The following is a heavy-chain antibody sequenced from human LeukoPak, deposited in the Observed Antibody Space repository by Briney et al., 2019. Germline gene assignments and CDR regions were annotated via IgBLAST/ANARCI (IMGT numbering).Heavy chain of an antibody. J-gene: IGHJ4*02. D-gene: IGHD5-18*01. CDR3: ATRIERGYRRVDY. CDR2: ISGSGGST. V-gene: IGHV3-23*01. Sequence: GGSLRLSCAASGFTFSSYAMSWVRQAPGKGLEWVSAISGSGGSTYYADSVKGRFTISRDNSENTLYLQMNSLRAEGTAVYYCATRIERGYRRVDYWGQGTLVTVSS. CDR1: GFTFSSYA.